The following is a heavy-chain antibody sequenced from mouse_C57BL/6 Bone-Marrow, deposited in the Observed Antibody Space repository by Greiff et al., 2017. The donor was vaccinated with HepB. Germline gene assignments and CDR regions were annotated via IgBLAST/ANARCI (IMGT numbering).Heavy chain of an antibody. V-gene: IGHV3-4*01. J-gene: IGHJ1*03. CDR2: ISSSGST. CDR3: ARGTTVVAHWYFDV. D-gene: IGHD1-1*01. Sequence: EVKLLESGPALVKPSQTVSLTCTVTGYSITNGNHWWNWIRQVSGSKLEWIGYISSSGSTDSNPSLKSRISITRDTSKNQLFLQLNSVTTEDIATYYCARGTTVVAHWYFDVWGTGTTVTVSS. CDR1: GYSITNGNHW.